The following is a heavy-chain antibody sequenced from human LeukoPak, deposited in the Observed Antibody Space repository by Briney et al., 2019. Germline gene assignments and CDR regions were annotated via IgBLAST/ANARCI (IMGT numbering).Heavy chain of an antibody. J-gene: IGHJ1*01. CDR2: IYYSGSN. CDR3: ARGSNRDYDILTGYYGVEYFQH. D-gene: IGHD3-9*01. CDR1: GGSISSYY. V-gene: IGHV4-59*01. Sequence: PSETLSLTSTVYGGSISSYYWSWIRQPPGKGLEWIGYIYYSGSNNYNPYLKSRVTISVDTSKNQFSLKLSSVTAADTAVYYCARGSNRDYDILTGYYGVEYFQHWGQGTLVTVSS.